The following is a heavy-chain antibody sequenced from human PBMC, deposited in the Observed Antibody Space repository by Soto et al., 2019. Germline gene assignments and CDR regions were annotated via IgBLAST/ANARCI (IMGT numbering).Heavy chain of an antibody. V-gene: IGHV3-23*01. J-gene: IGHJ4*02. CDR2: LSGTGGST. CDR3: AKALGELWFGDLLPDY. Sequence: EVHLLESGGGLVQPGGSLRLSCAASGFTFSSYAMGWVRQSPGKGLEWVSALSGTGGSTYYADSVKGRFTISRDNSKDTLYLQMDTLRVEDTALYYCAKALGELWFGDLLPDYWGQGTLVTVSS. D-gene: IGHD3-10*01. CDR1: GFTFSSYA.